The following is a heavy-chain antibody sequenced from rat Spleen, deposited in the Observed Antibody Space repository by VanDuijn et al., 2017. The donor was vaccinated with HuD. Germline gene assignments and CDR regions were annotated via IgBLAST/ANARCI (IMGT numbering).Heavy chain of an antibody. V-gene: IGHV5-22*01. D-gene: IGHD1-11*01. CDR3: ARLEGPLDY. J-gene: IGHJ2*01. CDR2: ISYEGSGT. Sequence: EVQPVESGGGLVQPGRSLKLSCAASGFTFSDYYMVWVRQAPKKGLEWVASISYEGSGTYYGDSVKGRFTISRDNARSTLYLQMNSLRSEDTATYYCARLEGPLDYWGQGVMVTVSS. CDR1: GFTFSDYY.